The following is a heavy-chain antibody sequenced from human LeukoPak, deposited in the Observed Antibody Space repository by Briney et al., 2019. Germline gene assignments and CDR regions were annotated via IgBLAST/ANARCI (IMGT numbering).Heavy chain of an antibody. D-gene: IGHD3-10*01. CDR1: GFTFSSYA. V-gene: IGHV3-30-3*02. J-gene: IGHJ3*02. CDR2: ISYDGSNK. Sequence: GGSLRLSCAASGFTFSSYAMHWVRQAPGKGLEWVAVISYDGSNKYYADSVKGRFTISRDNSKNTLYLQMNSLRAEDTAVYYCAKIRVVGLFRDAFDIWGQGTMVTVSS. CDR3: AKIRVVGLFRDAFDI.